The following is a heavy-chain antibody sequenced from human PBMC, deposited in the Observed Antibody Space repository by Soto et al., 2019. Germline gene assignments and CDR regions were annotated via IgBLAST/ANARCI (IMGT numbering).Heavy chain of an antibody. J-gene: IGHJ6*02. CDR3: ARETDDDGAGSYYIYYCYYYSMDV. CDR2: INPSGGST. CDR1: GYTFTSDY. Sequence: ASVKVSCNASGYTFTSDYMHWVRQAPGQGLEWMGIINPSGGSTIYAQKFQGRVTMTRDTSTSTVYMELSSLRSEDTAVCSCARETDDDGAGSYYIYYCYYYSMDVWGQGTTVTVSS. V-gene: IGHV1-46*01. D-gene: IGHD3-10*01.